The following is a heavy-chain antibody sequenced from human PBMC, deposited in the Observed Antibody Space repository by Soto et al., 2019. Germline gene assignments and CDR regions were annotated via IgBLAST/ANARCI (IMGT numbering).Heavy chain of an antibody. CDR1: GASTVSHYH. CDR2: IFNSGTT. D-gene: IGHD1-26*01. Sequence: SETLSLTGSVSGASTVSHYHWTWIRQPPGKGLEWMGYIFNSGTTFYNPSLTSRLSISMDTSGNHFSLELRSVTAADTAVYYCALALGPTTGLDYWGQGTLVTVSS. V-gene: IGHV4-31*02. CDR3: ALALGPTTGLDY. J-gene: IGHJ4*02.